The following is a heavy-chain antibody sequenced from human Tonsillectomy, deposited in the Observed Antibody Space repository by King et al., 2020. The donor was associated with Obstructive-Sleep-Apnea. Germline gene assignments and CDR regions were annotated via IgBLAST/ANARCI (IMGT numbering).Heavy chain of an antibody. Sequence: QLVQSGAEVKKPGESLKISCKGSGYSFTSYWIGWVRQMPGKGLEWMGIIYPGDSDTRYSPSFQGQVTIPADKSISTAYLQWSSLKASDTAMYYCARRVAAAGSNLYYFDYWGQGTLVTVSS. D-gene: IGHD6-13*01. V-gene: IGHV5-51*01. CDR2: IYPGDSDT. J-gene: IGHJ4*02. CDR3: ARRVAAAGSNLYYFDY. CDR1: GYSFTSYW.